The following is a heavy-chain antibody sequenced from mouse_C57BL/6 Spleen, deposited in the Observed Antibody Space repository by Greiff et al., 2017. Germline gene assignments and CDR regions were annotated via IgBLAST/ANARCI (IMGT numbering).Heavy chain of an antibody. D-gene: IGHD4-1*01. CDR3: TRGELTGGGFAY. V-gene: IGHV5-9-1*02. Sequence: EVQLVESGEGLVKPGGSLKLSCAASGFTFSSYAMSWVRQTPEKRLEWVAYISSGGDYIYYADTVKGRFTISRDNARNTLYLQMSSLKSEDTAMYYCTRGELTGGGFAYWGQGTLVAVSA. CDR2: ISSGGDYI. J-gene: IGHJ3*01. CDR1: GFTFSSYA.